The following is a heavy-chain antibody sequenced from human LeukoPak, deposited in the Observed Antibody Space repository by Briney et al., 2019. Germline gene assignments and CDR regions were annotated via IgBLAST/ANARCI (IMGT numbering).Heavy chain of an antibody. D-gene: IGHD2-2*02. Sequence: ASVKVSCKASGYTFTGYYIHWVRQAPGQGLEWMGWINPNGGDTTYAQKFQGRVTMTRDTSISTAYMELSRLRSDDTAVFYCARQGYCSTNACYTGAFDIWGQGTMVNVSS. J-gene: IGHJ3*02. CDR1: GYTFTGYY. CDR3: ARQGYCSTNACYTGAFDI. V-gene: IGHV1-2*02. CDR2: INPNGGDT.